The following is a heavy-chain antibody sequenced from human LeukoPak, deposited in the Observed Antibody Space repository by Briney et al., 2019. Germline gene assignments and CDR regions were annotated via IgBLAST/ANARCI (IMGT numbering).Heavy chain of an antibody. CDR1: GFTFSTYA. D-gene: IGHD1-26*01. CDR3: ARDKIVGPTDLDY. J-gene: IGHJ4*02. CDR2: ISGSGGST. V-gene: IGHV3-23*01. Sequence: GSLRLSCAASGFTFSTYAMSWVRQAPGKGLEWVSAISGSGGSTYYADSVKGRFTISRDNAKNSVYLQINSLRVEDTAVYYCARDKIVGPTDLDYWGQGTLVTVSS.